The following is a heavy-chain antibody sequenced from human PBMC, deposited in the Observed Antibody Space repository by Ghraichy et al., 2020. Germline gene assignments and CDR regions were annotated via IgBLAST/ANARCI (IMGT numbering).Heavy chain of an antibody. Sequence: ASVKVSCKASGYTFSAYYIYWVRQAPGQGLEWMGRINPDNGGTKYAHNFQGRVTLTRETSITTAYMELSRLRSDDTAVYYCAREPPTRYGVDVWGQGTTVIVSS. CDR1: GYTFSAYY. CDR2: INPDNGGT. D-gene: IGHD5-12*01. V-gene: IGHV1-2*06. CDR3: AREPPTRYGVDV. J-gene: IGHJ6*02.